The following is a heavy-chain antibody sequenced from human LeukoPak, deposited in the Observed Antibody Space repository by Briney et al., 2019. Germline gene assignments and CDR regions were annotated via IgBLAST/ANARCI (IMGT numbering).Heavy chain of an antibody. CDR3: ARVGDEVAYTRGYLDH. J-gene: IGHJ4*02. D-gene: IGHD3-16*01. CDR1: GFTVSSHD. Sequence: GGSLRLSCAASGFTVSSHDMSWVRQAPGRGLEWVSVIYMGGNTYYPDSVKGRFTISRHTSKNTLYLQMNSLRAEDTAVYYCARVGDEVAYTRGYLDHWGQGTLVTVSS. V-gene: IGHV3-53*04. CDR2: IYMGGNT.